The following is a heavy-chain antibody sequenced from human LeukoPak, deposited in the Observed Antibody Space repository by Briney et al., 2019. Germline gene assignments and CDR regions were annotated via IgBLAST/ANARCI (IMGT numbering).Heavy chain of an antibody. J-gene: IGHJ5*02. CDR1: GFTFSSYS. CDR2: ISSSSSYI. D-gene: IGHD3-9*01. V-gene: IGHV3-21*01. Sequence: KPGGSLRLSCAASGFTFSSYSMNWVRQAPGKGLEWVSSISSSSSYIYYADSLKGRFTISRDNAKNSLYLQMNSLRAEDTAVYYCARGAGDILTGSRRVDPWGQGTLVTVSS. CDR3: ARGAGDILTGSRRVDP.